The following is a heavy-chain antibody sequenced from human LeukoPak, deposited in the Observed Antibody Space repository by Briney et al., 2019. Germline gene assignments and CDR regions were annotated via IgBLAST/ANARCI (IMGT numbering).Heavy chain of an antibody. J-gene: IGHJ4*02. CDR1: GFSFCDSG. Sequence: GGSLRLSCTASGFSFCDSGLSWVRQAPGKGLEWVGFITSKDNGGTTVYAASVKGRFTISRDDSKSIACLQMNSLKTEDTALYYCTVFDYWGQGTLVTVSS. V-gene: IGHV3-49*04. CDR2: ITSKDNGGTT. CDR3: TVFDY.